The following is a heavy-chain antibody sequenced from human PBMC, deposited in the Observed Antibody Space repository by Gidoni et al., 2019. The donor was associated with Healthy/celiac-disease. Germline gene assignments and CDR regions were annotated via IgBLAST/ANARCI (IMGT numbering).Heavy chain of an antibody. CDR1: GFTFSSYW. V-gene: IGHV3-7*01. J-gene: IGHJ4*02. CDR3: ARDLRIAVAGVFDY. CDR2: IKQDGSEK. D-gene: IGHD6-19*01. Sequence: EVQLVESGGGLVQPGGSLRLSCAASGFTFSSYWMSWVRQAPGKGLEWVANIKQDGSEKYYVDSVKGRFTISRDNAKNSLYLQMNSLRAEDTAVYYCARDLRIAVAGVFDYWGQGTLVTVSS.